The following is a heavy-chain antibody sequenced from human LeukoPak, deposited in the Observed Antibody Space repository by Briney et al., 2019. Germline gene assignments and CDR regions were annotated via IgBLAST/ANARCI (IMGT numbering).Heavy chain of an antibody. CDR1: GFTVSINY. CDR3: ARDFPVYYYGSGSSRGDY. D-gene: IGHD3-10*01. J-gene: IGHJ4*02. Sequence: PGGSLRLFCAASGFTVSINYMMWVRQAPGKGLEWVSVIYSGGSTYYAESVKGRFTISRDNSKNTLYLQMNSLRAEDTAVYYCARDFPVYYYGSGSSRGDYWGQGTLVTVSS. V-gene: IGHV3-53*01. CDR2: IYSGGST.